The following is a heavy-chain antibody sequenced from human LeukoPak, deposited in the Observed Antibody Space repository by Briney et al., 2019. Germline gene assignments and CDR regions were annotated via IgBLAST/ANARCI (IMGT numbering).Heavy chain of an antibody. J-gene: IGHJ6*03. V-gene: IGHV3-23*01. CDR2: ISGSGGTI. D-gene: IGHD3-3*01. Sequence: PGGSRRLSCAASGFTFSRYAMSWVRQAPGKGLEWVSSISGSGGTIYYADSMKGRFTISRDNSKNTLYLQMNSLRAGDTALYYCAKEKDERLRDDYIDVWGKGTTVTVSS. CDR3: AKEKDERLRDDYIDV. CDR1: GFTFSRYA.